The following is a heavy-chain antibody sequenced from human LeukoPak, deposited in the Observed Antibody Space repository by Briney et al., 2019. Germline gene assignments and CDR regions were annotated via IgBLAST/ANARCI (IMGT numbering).Heavy chain of an antibody. V-gene: IGHV1-46*01. J-gene: IGHJ4*02. CDR3: ARVRVWGVSSSWSPGVYYFDY. Sequence: ASVKVSCKASGYTLTSYYMHWVRQAPGQGLEGRGIINPRGGSTSYAQNLQGRVTMTRNTSTSTVYMELSSLRSEDTAVYYCARVRVWGVSSSWSPGVYYFDYWGQGTLVTVSS. CDR2: INPRGGST. D-gene: IGHD6-13*01. CDR1: GYTLTSYY.